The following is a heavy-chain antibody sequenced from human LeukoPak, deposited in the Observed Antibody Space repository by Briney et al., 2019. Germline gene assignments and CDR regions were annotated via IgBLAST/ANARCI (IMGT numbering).Heavy chain of an antibody. Sequence: GGSLRLSCAASGFTVSSNYMSWVRQAPGKGLEWVSVIYSGGSTYYADSVKGRFTISRDNSKNTLYLQMNSLRAEDTAVYYCASGSTPFLGLFHDYYYYYGMDVWGQGTTVTVSS. D-gene: IGHD3-22*01. J-gene: IGHJ6*02. CDR3: ASGSTPFLGLFHDYYYYYGMDV. V-gene: IGHV3-66*01. CDR2: IYSGGST. CDR1: GFTVSSNY.